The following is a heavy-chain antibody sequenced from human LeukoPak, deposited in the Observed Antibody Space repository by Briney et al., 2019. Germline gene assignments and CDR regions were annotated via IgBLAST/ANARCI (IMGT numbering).Heavy chain of an antibody. CDR3: AKDTPIPYFDY. D-gene: IGHD2-21*01. Sequence: PGGSLRLSCAASGFTFSTYEMNWVRQAPGKGLEWVAFIRNDGSIKYYADSVKGRFTVSRDNSKNTLYVQMNSLSAEDTAVYYCAKDTPIPYFDYWGQGTLVSVSS. V-gene: IGHV3-30*02. CDR1: GFTFSTYE. CDR2: IRNDGSIK. J-gene: IGHJ4*02.